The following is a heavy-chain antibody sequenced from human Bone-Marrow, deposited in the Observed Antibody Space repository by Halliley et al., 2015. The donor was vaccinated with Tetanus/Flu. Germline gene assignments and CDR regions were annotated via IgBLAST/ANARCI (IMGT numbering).Heavy chain of an antibody. J-gene: IGHJ4*02. CDR3: ARVTIFGLVSDFDY. Sequence: QLVQSGAEVKKPGASVEVSCKASGYSFTYHGINWVRQAPGQGLEWMGWISATDGNTHYAHNVQGRVTLTTDSSTSTAYMELRSLRSDVTAVYYCARVTIFGLVSDFDYWGQGTLVTVSS. CDR2: ISATDGNT. V-gene: IGHV1-18*04. CDR1: GYSFTYHG. D-gene: IGHD3-3*01.